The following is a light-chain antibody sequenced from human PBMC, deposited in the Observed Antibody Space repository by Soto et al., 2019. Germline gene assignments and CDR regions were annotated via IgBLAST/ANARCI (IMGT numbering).Light chain of an antibody. V-gene: IGLV2-14*03. CDR2: YVD. Sequence: QSALTQPASVSGSPGQSITISCTGTSRDVGAYDYVSWYLQYPDKAPQLLIYYVDHRPSGVSSRFSGSKSGSTASLTISGLQAEDEGDYYCCSYADGSIYFFGTGTNVTVL. CDR3: CSYADGSIYF. J-gene: IGLJ1*01. CDR1: SRDVGAYDY.